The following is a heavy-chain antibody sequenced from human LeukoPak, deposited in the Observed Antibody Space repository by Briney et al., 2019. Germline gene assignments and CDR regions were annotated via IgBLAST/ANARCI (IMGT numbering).Heavy chain of an antibody. V-gene: IGHV3-74*01. CDR2: INGDGSST. CDR1: GFTFSRYW. D-gene: IGHD1-26*01. J-gene: IGHJ3*02. Sequence: QPGGSLRLSCAASGFTFSRYWMHWVRQAPGKGLVWVSRINGDGSSTSYADFVKGRFTISRDNAKKTLYLQMNSLRVEDTAVYYCIRDYGAVGATNAFDIWGQGTMVTVSS. CDR3: IRDYGAVGATNAFDI.